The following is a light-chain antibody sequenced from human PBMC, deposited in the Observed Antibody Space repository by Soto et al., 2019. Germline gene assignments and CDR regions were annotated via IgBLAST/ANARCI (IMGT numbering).Light chain of an antibody. J-gene: IGKJ1*01. CDR3: HQYDGWT. CDR1: QSFNSIY. CDR2: GAS. Sequence: EIVLTQSPGTLSLSPGERATLSCRASQSFNSIYLAWYQQKPAQAPRPLLYGASSRATGIPHRFSGSGSGTDFTLTISRLEHDDFAVYYCHQYDGWTFGPGIKVDIK. V-gene: IGKV3-20*01.